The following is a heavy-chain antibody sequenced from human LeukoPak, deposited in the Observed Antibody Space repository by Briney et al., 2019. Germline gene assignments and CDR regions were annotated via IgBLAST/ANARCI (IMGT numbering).Heavy chain of an antibody. CDR1: GDSVSSNSSA. D-gene: IGHD6-25*01. V-gene: IGHV6-1*01. Sequence: QSAPRLVKPSQTLSLTCAISGDSVSSNSSAWNWIRHSTSRGLEWLGRTYYRSTWYKDYAVSVKSRLTINPDTSKNQVFLQLSSVTPEDTAVYYCARSGGSTDLDYWGQGTLVTVSS. J-gene: IGHJ4*02. CDR2: TYYRSTWYK. CDR3: ARSGGSTDLDY.